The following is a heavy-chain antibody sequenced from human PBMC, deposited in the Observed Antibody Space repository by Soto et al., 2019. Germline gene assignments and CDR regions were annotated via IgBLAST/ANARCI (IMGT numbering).Heavy chain of an antibody. CDR1: EVTISGYA. CDR2: ISGSGGST. D-gene: IGHD3-10*01. Sequence: GVSLAVGCAASEVTISGYAMSRVRHAPGKGLEWVSAISGSGGSTYYADSVKGRFTISRDNSKNTLYLQMNSLRAEDTAVYYCAKFREGYYGTGAWGQGATVTVSS. V-gene: IGHV3-23*01. J-gene: IGHJ6*01. CDR3: AKFREGYYGTGA.